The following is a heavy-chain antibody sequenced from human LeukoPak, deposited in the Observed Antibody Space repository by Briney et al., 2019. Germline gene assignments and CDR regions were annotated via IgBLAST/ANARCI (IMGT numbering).Heavy chain of an antibody. J-gene: IGHJ4*02. Sequence: GGALGLPLAALGFTFSDYYMSWIPQAPGKGPEWVSYNNSSGSTIYYADPVKGRFTISRDNAKNSLYLQMNSLRAEDTAVYYCARWKFIVEATPQPFPDIDYWGQGTLVTVSS. CDR1: GFTFSDYY. CDR3: ARWKFIVEATPQPFPDIDY. D-gene: IGHD1-26*01. CDR2: NNSSGSTI. V-gene: IGHV3-11*01.